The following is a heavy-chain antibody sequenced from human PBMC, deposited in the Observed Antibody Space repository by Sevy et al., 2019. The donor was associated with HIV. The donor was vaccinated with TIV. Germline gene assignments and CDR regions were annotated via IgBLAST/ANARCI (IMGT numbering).Heavy chain of an antibody. Sequence: GGSLRLSCAASGFSFNTYTFYWVRQAPGEGLEWISSISSSGVYEYYADSVRGRFTISRDNAKNSLSLQMNGLRVEDTGVYYCARVPSSGGWGRAAYWGQGTRVTVSS. V-gene: IGHV3-21*01. D-gene: IGHD3-22*01. CDR2: ISSSGVYE. CDR3: ARVPSSGGWGRAAY. CDR1: GFSFNTYT. J-gene: IGHJ4*02.